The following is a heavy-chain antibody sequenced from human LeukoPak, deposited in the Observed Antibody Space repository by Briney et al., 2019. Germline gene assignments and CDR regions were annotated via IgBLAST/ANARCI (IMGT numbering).Heavy chain of an antibody. J-gene: IGHJ4*02. CDR1: GGSISSYY. D-gene: IGHD6-6*01. CDR3: ARTTREYSSSAHHFDY. V-gene: IGHV4-59*01. CDR2: IYYSGST. Sequence: SETLSLTCTVSGGSISSYYWSWIRQPPGKGLEWIGYIYYSGSTNYNPSLKSRVTISVDTSKNQFSLKLSSVTAADTAVYYCARTTREYSSSAHHFDYWGQGTLVTVSS.